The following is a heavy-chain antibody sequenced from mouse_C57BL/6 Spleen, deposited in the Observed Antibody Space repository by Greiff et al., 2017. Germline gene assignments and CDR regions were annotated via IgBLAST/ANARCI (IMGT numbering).Heavy chain of an antibody. V-gene: IGHV3-6*01. CDR3: AREGGPCYYGSSPGY. D-gene: IGHD1-1*01. J-gene: IGHJ2*01. CDR2: ISYDGSN. CDR1: GYSITSGYY. Sequence: EVKLMESGPGLVKPSQSLSLTCSVTGYSITSGYYWNWIRQFPGNKLEWMGYISYDGSNNYNPSLKNRISITRDTSKNQFFLKLNSVTTEDTATYYCAREGGPCYYGSSPGYWGQGTTLTVSS.